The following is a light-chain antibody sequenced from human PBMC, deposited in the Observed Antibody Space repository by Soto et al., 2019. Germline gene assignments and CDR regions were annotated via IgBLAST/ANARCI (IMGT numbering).Light chain of an antibody. CDR2: EVS. V-gene: IGLV2-8*01. CDR1: SSDVGGYNY. J-gene: IGLJ1*01. Sequence: QSVLTQPPSASGSPGQSVTISCTRTSSDVGGYNYVSWYQQHPGKAPKLMIYEVSKRPSGVPDRFSGSKSGNTASLTVSGLQAEDEADYYCSSYAGSSHYVFGTGTKVTVL. CDR3: SSYAGSSHYV.